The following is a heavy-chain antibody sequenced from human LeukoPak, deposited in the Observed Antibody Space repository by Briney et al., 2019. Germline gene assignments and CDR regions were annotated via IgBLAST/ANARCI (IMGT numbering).Heavy chain of an antibody. V-gene: IGHV3-23*01. CDR3: AKQYVDC. Sequence: GGSLRLSCAASGFTFKNYAMNWLRQTPGKGLEWVSSISENGANPHYADSVKGRFTIFRDDSHNTLYLQMNSLKAEDTAVYFCAKQYVDCWGERTPGTVSS. J-gene: IGHJ4*02. CDR1: GFTFKNYA. CDR2: ISENGANP.